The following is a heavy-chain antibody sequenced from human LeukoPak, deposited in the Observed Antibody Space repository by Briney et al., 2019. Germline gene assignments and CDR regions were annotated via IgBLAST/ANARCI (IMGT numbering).Heavy chain of an antibody. Sequence: GGSLRLSCAASGFTFSDYYMSWIRQAPGKGLEWVSYISSSGSTIYYANSVKGRFTISRDNAKNSLYLQMNSLRAEDTAVYYCARSGLMTYTYYFDYWGQGTLVTVFS. J-gene: IGHJ4*02. D-gene: IGHD6-25*01. CDR2: ISSSGSTI. V-gene: IGHV3-11*01. CDR3: ARSGLMTYTYYFDY. CDR1: GFTFSDYY.